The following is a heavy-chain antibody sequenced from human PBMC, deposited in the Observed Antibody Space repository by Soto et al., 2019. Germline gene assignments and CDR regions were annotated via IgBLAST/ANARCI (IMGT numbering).Heavy chain of an antibody. V-gene: IGHV1-18*01. CDR3: ARVIDIVATGGNAFDI. CDR1: GYTFTSYG. D-gene: IGHD5-12*01. Sequence: ASVKVSCKASGYTFTSYGISWVRQAPGQGLEWMGWISAYNGNTNYAQKLQGRVTMTTDTSTSTAYMELRSLTAADTAVYYCARVIDIVATGGNAFDIWGQGTMVTVSS. CDR2: ISAYNGNT. J-gene: IGHJ3*02.